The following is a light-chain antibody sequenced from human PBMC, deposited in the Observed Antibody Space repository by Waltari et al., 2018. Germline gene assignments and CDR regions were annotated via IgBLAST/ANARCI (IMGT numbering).Light chain of an antibody. CDR1: QSVSQW. CDR3: QQYNSYST. V-gene: IGKV1-5*03. J-gene: IGKJ1*01. CDR2: KAS. Sequence: DIQMTQSPSTLSASVGDRVTITCRASQSVSQWLAWYQQKPGKAPKLLIYKASNLETGVPSRFSGSGSATEFTLTISSLQPDDFATYYCQQYNSYSTFGQGTKVEIK.